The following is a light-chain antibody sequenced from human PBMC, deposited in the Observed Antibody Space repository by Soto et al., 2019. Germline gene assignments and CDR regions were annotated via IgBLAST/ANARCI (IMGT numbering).Light chain of an antibody. V-gene: IGKV1-5*01. CDR3: QQYNSYPYT. Sequence: DIQMTQSPSTLSASVGDRVTITCRASQSITSWLAWYQQKPGKAPKLLINDASSLGNGVPPRFSGSGSGTEFTLTISSLQPDDFSTYYCQQYNSYPYTFGQGTKLEIK. CDR2: DAS. J-gene: IGKJ2*01. CDR1: QSITSW.